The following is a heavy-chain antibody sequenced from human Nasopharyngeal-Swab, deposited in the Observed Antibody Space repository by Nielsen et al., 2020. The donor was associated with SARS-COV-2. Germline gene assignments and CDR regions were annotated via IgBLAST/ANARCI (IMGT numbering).Heavy chain of an antibody. CDR1: GYTLTVLP. J-gene: IGHJ3*01. D-gene: IGHD3-3*01. Sequence: ASVKVSCKVSGYTLTVLPIHWVRQAPGKGLEWMGTVVPEDGEPIYAQNFQGRVTMTEDTSTYTAYLELSSLRSEDTAVYYCASEGSGVFGVVIYAFDFWGPGTLVTVSS. CDR2: VVPEDGEP. V-gene: IGHV1-24*01. CDR3: ASEGSGVFGVVIYAFDF.